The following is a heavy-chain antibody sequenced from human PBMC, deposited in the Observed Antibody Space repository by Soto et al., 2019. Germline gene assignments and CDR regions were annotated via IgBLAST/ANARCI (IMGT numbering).Heavy chain of an antibody. D-gene: IGHD1-1*01. CDR3: AREVVTTKWYFDN. CDR2: IGSTNVK. CDR1: GFTFTSFS. V-gene: IGHV3-30*04. J-gene: IGHJ4*02. Sequence: GGSLRLSCRTSGFTFTSFSMHWFRQAPGKGLEWVAVIGSTNVKYYADSVKGRFTISRDNSQDTLYLQMDGLRPDDTGVYFCAREVVTTKWYFDNWGQGSLVTVSS.